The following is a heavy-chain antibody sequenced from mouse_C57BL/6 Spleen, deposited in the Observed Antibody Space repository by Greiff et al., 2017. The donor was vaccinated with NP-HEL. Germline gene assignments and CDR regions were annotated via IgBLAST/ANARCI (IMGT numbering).Heavy chain of an antibody. Sequence: EVQLQQSGPGLVKPSQSLSLTCSVTGYSITSGYYWNWIRQFPGNKLEWMGYISYDGSNNYNPSLKNRISITRDPSKDQLFLKLNSVTTEDTATYYCARDGGYGDYWGQGTSVTVSS. J-gene: IGHJ4*01. CDR2: ISYDGSN. CDR3: ARDGGYGDY. D-gene: IGHD2-2*01. CDR1: GYSITSGYY. V-gene: IGHV3-6*01.